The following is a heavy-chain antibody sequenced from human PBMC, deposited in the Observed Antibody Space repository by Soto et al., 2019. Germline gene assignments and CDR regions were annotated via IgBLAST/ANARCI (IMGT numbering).Heavy chain of an antibody. Sequence: QVQLQESGPGLVKPSQTLSLTCTVSGGSISSGGYYWSWIRQHPGKGLELIGYIYYSGSTYYNPSLKSRVTISVDPSKNQFSLKLSSVPAADTAVYYCARVGGITWFDPWGQGTRVTVSS. D-gene: IGHD3-16*01. CDR1: GGSISSGGYY. CDR3: ARVGGITWFDP. CDR2: IYYSGST. V-gene: IGHV4-31*03. J-gene: IGHJ5*02.